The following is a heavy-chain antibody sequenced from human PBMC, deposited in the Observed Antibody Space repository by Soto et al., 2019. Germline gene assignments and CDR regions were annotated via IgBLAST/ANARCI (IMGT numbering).Heavy chain of an antibody. Sequence: ASVKVSCKASGYTFTGYYMHWVRQAPGQGLEWMGWINPNSGGTNYAQKFQGRVTMTGDTSISTAYMELSRLRSDDTAVYYCARSRVVIIHFDYWGQGTLVTVSS. CDR1: GYTFTGYY. J-gene: IGHJ4*02. V-gene: IGHV1-2*02. CDR3: ARSRVVIIHFDY. CDR2: INPNSGGT. D-gene: IGHD3-3*01.